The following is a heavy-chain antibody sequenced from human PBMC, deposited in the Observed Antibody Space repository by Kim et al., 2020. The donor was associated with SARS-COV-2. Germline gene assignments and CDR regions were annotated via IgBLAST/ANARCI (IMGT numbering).Heavy chain of an antibody. CDR1: GGSVSSGSYY. D-gene: IGHD3-22*01. CDR3: ARAWGLVVVGAFDI. CDR2: IYYSGST. Sequence: SETLSLTCTVSGGSVSSGSYYWSWIRQPPGKGLEWIGYIYYSGSTNYNPSLKSRVTISVDTSKNQFSLKLSSVTAADTAVYYCARAWGLVVVGAFDIWGQGTMVTVSS. V-gene: IGHV4-61*01. J-gene: IGHJ3*02.